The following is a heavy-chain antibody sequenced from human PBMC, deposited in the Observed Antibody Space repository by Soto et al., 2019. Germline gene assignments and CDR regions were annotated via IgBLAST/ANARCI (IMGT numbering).Heavy chain of an antibody. CDR2: ISSNGGST. D-gene: IGHD2-15*01. J-gene: IGHJ4*02. V-gene: IGHV3-64*01. Sequence: EVQLVESGGGLVQPAGSLRLSCAASGFTFSSYAMHWVRQAPGKGLEYVSAISSNGGSTYYANSVKGRFTISRDNSKNTLYLQMGSLRAEDMAVYYCARDRGSYYSDYWGQGTLVTVSS. CDR3: ARDRGSYYSDY. CDR1: GFTFSSYA.